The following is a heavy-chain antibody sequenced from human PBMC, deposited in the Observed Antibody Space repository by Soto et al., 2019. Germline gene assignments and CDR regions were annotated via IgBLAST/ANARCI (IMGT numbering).Heavy chain of an antibody. J-gene: IGHJ3*01. D-gene: IGHD1-1*01. Sequence: DVHLVESGGGLMQPGEGLRLSRAASGLTVSGKKYVAWLRQAPGKGLAWVSALYDVDGPFYADSVKGRFTNSSDSSKTTVDLLMNGLRPEDTAGYYCATWHEREHAYDVWGQGTTVTVSA. V-gene: IGHV3-53*01. CDR3: ATWHEREHAYDV. CDR1: GLTVSGKKY. CDR2: LYDVDGP.